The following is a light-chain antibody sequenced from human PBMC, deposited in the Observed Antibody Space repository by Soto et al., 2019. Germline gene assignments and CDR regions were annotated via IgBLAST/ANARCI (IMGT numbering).Light chain of an antibody. CDR3: QQYDSSPWT. J-gene: IGKJ1*01. V-gene: IGKV3-20*01. CDR2: GAS. CDR1: QSVSSNY. Sequence: EIVLTQSPGTLSLSPGERATLSCRASQSVSSNYLAWYQQKPGQAPRLLIYGASSRATGIPDRFSGSGSGTDFTLTISRLEPEDYAVYYCQQYDSSPWTFGQGTKVEIE.